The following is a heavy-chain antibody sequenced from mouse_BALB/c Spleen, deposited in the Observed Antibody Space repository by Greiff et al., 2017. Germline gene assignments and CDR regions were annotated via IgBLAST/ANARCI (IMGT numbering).Heavy chain of an antibody. V-gene: IGHV2-2*02. D-gene: IGHD1-2*01. CDR1: GFSLTSYG. J-gene: IGHJ4*01. Sequence: VMLVESGPGLVQPSQSLSITCTVSGFSLTSYGVHWVRQSPGKGLEWLGVIWSGGSTDYNAAFISRLSISKDNSKSQVFFKMNSLQANDTAIYYCASPHYYGYDYYAMDYWGQGTSVTVSS. CDR2: IWSGGST. CDR3: ASPHYYGYDYYAMDY.